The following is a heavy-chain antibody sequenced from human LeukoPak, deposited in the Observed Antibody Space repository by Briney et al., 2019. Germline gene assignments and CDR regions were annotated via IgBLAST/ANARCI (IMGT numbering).Heavy chain of an antibody. CDR2: INHSGST. CDR3: AGSSIAAAELGY. Sequence: GSLRLSCAASGFTFSSYGMHWIRQPPGKGLEWIGEINHSGSTNYNPSLKSRVTISVDTSKNQFSLKLSSVTAADTAVYYCAGSSIAAAELGYWGQGTLVTVSS. CDR1: GFTFSSYG. V-gene: IGHV4-34*08. D-gene: IGHD6-13*01. J-gene: IGHJ4*02.